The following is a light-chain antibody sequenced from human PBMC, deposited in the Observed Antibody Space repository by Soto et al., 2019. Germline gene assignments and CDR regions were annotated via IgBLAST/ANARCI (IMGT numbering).Light chain of an antibody. CDR2: AAS. J-gene: IGKJ4*01. Sequence: DIQMTQSPTSLSASVGDRVTITCRASQDIRNFVAWYQQKPGKAPKLLIYAASTLQSGVPSRFSGSGSGTDFTLTINSLQPEDVAVYYCQQRSNWLFGGGTKVEIK. CDR3: QQRSNWL. V-gene: IGKV1-27*01. CDR1: QDIRNF.